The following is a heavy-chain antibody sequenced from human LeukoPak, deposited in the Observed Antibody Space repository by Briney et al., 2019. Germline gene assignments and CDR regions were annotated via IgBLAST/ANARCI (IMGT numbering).Heavy chain of an antibody. D-gene: IGHD2-15*01. CDR1: GGSFSGYY. V-gene: IGHV4-34*01. J-gene: IGHJ1*01. Sequence: SETLSLTCAVYGGSFSGYYWSWILQPPGKGLKWIGEINHSGSTNYNPSLKSRVTISVDTSKNQFSLKLSSVTAADTAVYYCARGRGYCSGGSCYPFQHWGQGTLVTVSS. CDR3: ARGRGYCSGGSCYPFQH. CDR2: INHSGST.